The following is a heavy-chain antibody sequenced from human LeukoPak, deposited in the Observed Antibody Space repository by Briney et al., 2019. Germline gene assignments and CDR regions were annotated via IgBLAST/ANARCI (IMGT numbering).Heavy chain of an antibody. CDR3: ALGGSVYYYDSSGYYNEGIDY. CDR1: GGSISSSSYY. D-gene: IGHD3-22*01. J-gene: IGHJ4*02. CDR2: IYYSGST. Sequence: SETLPLTCTVSGGSISSSSYYWGWIRQPPGKGLKWIGSIYYSGSTYYNPSLKSRVTISVDTSKNQFSLKLSSVTAADTAVYYCALGGSVYYYDSSGYYNEGIDYWGQGTLVTVSS. V-gene: IGHV4-39*01.